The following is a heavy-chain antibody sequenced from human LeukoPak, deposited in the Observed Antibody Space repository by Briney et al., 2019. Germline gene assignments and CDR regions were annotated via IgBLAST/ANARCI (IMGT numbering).Heavy chain of an antibody. Sequence: GGSLRLSCAASGFTFSDYYMSWIRQALGKGLEWVSYISSSGSTIYYADSVKGRFTISRDNAKNSLYLQMNSLRAEDTAVYYCARDRYYYDSSGYSHDAFDIWGQGTMVTVSS. CDR2: ISSSGSTI. V-gene: IGHV3-11*01. CDR1: GFTFSDYY. D-gene: IGHD3-22*01. CDR3: ARDRYYYDSSGYSHDAFDI. J-gene: IGHJ3*02.